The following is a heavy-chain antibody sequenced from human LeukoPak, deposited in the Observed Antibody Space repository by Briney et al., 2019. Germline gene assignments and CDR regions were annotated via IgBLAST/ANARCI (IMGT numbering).Heavy chain of an antibody. J-gene: IGHJ4*02. CDR2: ISSSSSSI. D-gene: IGHD6-13*01. CDR3: ARSGYGSRWYFFDH. Sequence: GGSLRLSCAASGFTFSSYSINWVRQAPGKGLEWVSHISSSSSSIYYADSVKGRFSISRDNAKNSLYLQMNSLRDEDTAVYYCARSGYGSRWYFFDHWGQGTLVTVSS. V-gene: IGHV3-48*02. CDR1: GFTFSSYS.